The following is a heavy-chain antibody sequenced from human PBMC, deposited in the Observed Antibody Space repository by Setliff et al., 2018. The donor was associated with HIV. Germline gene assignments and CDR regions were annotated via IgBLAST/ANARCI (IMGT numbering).Heavy chain of an antibody. Sequence: SETLSLTCTVSGGSISSYYWSWIRQPPGKGLEWIGYIYTSGITNYNPSLKSRVTMSIDTSKNQFSLKLSSVTAADTAVYYCARHTNHHDYWGQGTLVTVSS. CDR3: ARHTNHHDY. D-gene: IGHD3-3*01. V-gene: IGHV4-4*09. CDR2: IYTSGIT. CDR1: GGSISSYY. J-gene: IGHJ4*02.